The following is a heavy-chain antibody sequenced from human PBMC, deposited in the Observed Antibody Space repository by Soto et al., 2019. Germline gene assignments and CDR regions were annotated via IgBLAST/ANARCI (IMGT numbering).Heavy chain of an antibody. Sequence: QVQLVESGGGVVQPGRSLRLSCAASGFTFSSYAMHWVRQAPGKGLEWVAVMSYDGSNKYYADSVKGRFTISRDNSKNTLYTQMNSLRAEDTAVYYCARDKSPYSSGWHNRHFDYWGQGTLVTVSS. CDR3: ARDKSPYSSGWHNRHFDY. D-gene: IGHD6-19*01. V-gene: IGHV3-30-3*01. CDR1: GFTFSSYA. J-gene: IGHJ4*02. CDR2: MSYDGSNK.